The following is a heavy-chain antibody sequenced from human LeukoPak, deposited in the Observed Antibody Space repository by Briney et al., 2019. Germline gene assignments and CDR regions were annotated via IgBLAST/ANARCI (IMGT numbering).Heavy chain of an antibody. Sequence: QTGGSLRLSCAASGFTFSSHAMHWVRQAPGKGLEWVAVISYDGSNKNYVDSVKGRFTVSRDNSKNTLDLQMNSLRAEDSAVYYCARDMSGRYQIDYWGQGTLATVSS. CDR1: GFTFSSHA. CDR2: ISYDGSNK. V-gene: IGHV3-30-3*01. D-gene: IGHD1-26*01. J-gene: IGHJ4*02. CDR3: ARDMSGRYQIDY.